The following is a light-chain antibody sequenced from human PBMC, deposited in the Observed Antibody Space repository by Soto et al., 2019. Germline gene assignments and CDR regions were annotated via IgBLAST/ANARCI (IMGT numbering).Light chain of an antibody. CDR1: QSFSSTF. CDR2: GAS. Sequence: PGDRATLSCRASQSFSSTFCAWYQQKPGQAPRLLIYGASSRATGIPDRFSGSGSGTDFTLTISRLEPEDFAVYYCQQYASSVTFGQGTKVEIK. V-gene: IGKV3-20*01. CDR3: QQYASSVT. J-gene: IGKJ1*01.